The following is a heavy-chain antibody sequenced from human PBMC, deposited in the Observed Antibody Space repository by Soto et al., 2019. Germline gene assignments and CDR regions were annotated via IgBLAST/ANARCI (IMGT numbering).Heavy chain of an antibody. V-gene: IGHV3-11*06. D-gene: IGHD2-8*01. CDR3: ASRGHCSNGQCHPFDS. Sequence: VQLVESGGALVKPGGSLRLSCVGSDFSLSGSYMSWVRQAPGKGLEWRSFISMSGSYKTYAASVEGRFTISRDNVKNILYLQMDSLRAEDTAVYYCASRGHCSNGQCHPFDSWGQGTQVTVSS. CDR2: ISMSGSYK. J-gene: IGHJ4*02. CDR1: DFSLSGSY.